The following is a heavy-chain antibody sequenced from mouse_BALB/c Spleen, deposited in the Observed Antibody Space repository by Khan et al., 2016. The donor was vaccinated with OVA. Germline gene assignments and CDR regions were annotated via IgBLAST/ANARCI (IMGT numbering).Heavy chain of an antibody. CDR1: GYNIKDIY. CDR2: TDPANGNT. Sequence: VQLQQSGAELVKPAASLKLSCTASGYNIKDIYIHWVKQRPEKGLERIRRTDPANGNTKYDPKFQGKATITADISSNTAYLQLSSLTSEDTAVYYCRISTINAWGQGTTLTVSS. J-gene: IGHJ2*01. D-gene: IGHD2-4*01. CDR3: RISTINA. V-gene: IGHV14-3*02.